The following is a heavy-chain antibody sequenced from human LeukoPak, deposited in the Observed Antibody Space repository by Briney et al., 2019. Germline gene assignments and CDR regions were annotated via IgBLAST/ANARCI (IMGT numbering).Heavy chain of an antibody. CDR1: GFRFSSHW. CDR3: ASYLDTSGYPSGPLDY. V-gene: IGHV3-30*02. D-gene: IGHD3-22*01. J-gene: IGHJ4*02. CDR2: IRFDSLNT. Sequence: GGSLRLSCAASGFRFSSHWMSWARQAPGKGLEWVSFIRFDSLNTYYSSSVKGRFTISRDNSKNTLYLQMNALRPDDTAVYYCASYLDTSGYPSGPLDYWGQGTLVTVSS.